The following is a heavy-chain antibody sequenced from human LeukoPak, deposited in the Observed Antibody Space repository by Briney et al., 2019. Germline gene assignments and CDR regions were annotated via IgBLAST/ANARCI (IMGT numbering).Heavy chain of an antibody. CDR2: IGIDSGNT. J-gene: IGHJ4*02. D-gene: IGHD1-1*01. V-gene: IGHV3-48*01. Sequence: GGSLRLSCTASGFPFIEYSMNWVRQVPGKGLEWIAYIGIDSGNTKYADSVTGRFTISADKTKNSLYVQMNSLRVEDTAVYYCARDHNYAFDNWGQGTLVSVAS. CDR3: ARDHNYAFDN. CDR1: GFPFIEYS.